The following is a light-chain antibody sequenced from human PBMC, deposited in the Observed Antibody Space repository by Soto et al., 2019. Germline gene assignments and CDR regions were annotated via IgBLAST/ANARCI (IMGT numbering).Light chain of an antibody. CDR1: RSNIGSNY. CDR3: AAWDDSLSGPV. Sequence: QAVVTQPPSASGTPGQRVTISCSGGRSNIGSNYVYWYQQLPGTAPKLLIYRNNQRPSGVPDQFSGSKSGTSASLAISGLRSEDEADYYCAAWDDSLSGPVFGGGTKLTVL. J-gene: IGLJ3*02. CDR2: RNN. V-gene: IGLV1-47*01.